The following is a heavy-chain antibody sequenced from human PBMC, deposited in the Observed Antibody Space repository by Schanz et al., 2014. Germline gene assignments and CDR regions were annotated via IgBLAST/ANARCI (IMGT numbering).Heavy chain of an antibody. CDR3: ARKVVATIGGYYDN. Sequence: VQLVESGGGVVQPGRSLRLSCAASGFTFSSYALHWVRQARGKGLEWVSAMNESHSTIYYADSVRGRFTISRDNAENTLFLQMNSLRAEDTAVYYCARKVVATIGGYYDNWGQGTLVIVSS. CDR1: GFTFSSYA. J-gene: IGHJ4*02. D-gene: IGHD5-12*01. CDR2: MNESHSTI. V-gene: IGHV3-23*04.